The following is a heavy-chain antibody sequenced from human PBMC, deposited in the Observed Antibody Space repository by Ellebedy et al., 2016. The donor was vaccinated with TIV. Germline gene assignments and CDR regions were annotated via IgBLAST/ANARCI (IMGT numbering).Heavy chain of an antibody. CDR1: GYTLTTYG. V-gene: IGHV1-18*01. CDR3: ATGSRLDY. Sequence: ASVKVSXXASGYTLTTYGLSWVRQAPGQGLEWLGWISANNGNTRYAQKFQGRVTITRDTSASTAYMELTSLRSTDTAVYYCATGSRLDYWGQGTLVTVSS. J-gene: IGHJ4*02. D-gene: IGHD1-26*01. CDR2: ISANNGNT.